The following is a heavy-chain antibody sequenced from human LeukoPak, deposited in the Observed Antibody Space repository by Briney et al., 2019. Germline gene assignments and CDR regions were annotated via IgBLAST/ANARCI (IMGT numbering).Heavy chain of an antibody. J-gene: IGHJ4*02. CDR3: ARGQWPDY. V-gene: IGHV3-48*02. CDR2: IDGSSRAI. D-gene: IGHD6-19*01. CDR1: GFTFSSYG. Sequence: GGSLRLSCAASGFTFSSYGMNWVRQAPGKGLEWVSYIDGSSRAIYYADSVKGRFTVSRDNAKNSLFLQMNSLRDEDTAVYYCARGQWPDYWGQGTLVTVSS.